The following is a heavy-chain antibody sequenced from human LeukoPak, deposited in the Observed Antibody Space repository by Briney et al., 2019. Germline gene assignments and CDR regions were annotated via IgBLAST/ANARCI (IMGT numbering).Heavy chain of an antibody. D-gene: IGHD3-3*01. J-gene: IGHJ6*02. CDR1: GFAVSSNY. V-gene: IGHV3-66*02. Sequence: GGSLRLSCAASGFAVSSNYMSWVRQAPGKGLEWVSVIYSGGSTYYADSVKGRFTISRGNSKNTLYLQMNSLRAEDTAVYYCARAPPGGFYDFWSGYSWPLMDVWGQGTTVTVSS. CDR2: IYSGGST. CDR3: ARAPPGGFYDFWSGYSWPLMDV.